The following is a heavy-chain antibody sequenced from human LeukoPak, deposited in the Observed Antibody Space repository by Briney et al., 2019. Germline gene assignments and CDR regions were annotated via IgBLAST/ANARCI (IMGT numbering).Heavy chain of an antibody. CDR1: GYTFTGYY. CDR2: INPNSGGT. V-gene: IGHV1-2*02. CDR3: ARGTYYYDSSGYLRIDY. J-gene: IGHJ4*02. Sequence: ASVKVSCKASGYTFTGYYMHWVRQAPGQGGEWMGWINPNSGGTNYAQKFQGRVPMTRDTSISTAYMELSRLRSDDTAVYYCARGTYYYDSSGYLRIDYWGQGTLVTVSS. D-gene: IGHD3-22*01.